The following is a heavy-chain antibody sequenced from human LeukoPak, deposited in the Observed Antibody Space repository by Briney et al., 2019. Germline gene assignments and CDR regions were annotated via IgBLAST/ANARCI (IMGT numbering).Heavy chain of an antibody. V-gene: IGHV3-53*01. D-gene: IGHD6-13*01. CDR3: ASHSSSWYGFDY. Sequence: PGGSLRLSCAASGFTVSSNHMSWVRQGPGKGLEWVSVIYSGGSTYYADSVKGRFTISRDNSKNTLYLQMNSLRAGDTAVYYCASHSSSWYGFDYWGQGTLVTVSS. CDR1: GFTVSSNH. J-gene: IGHJ4*02. CDR2: IYSGGST.